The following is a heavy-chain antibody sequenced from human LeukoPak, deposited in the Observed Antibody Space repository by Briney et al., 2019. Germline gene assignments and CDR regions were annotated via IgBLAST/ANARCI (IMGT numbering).Heavy chain of an antibody. Sequence: GASVKVSCKASGYTFTSYGISWVRQAPGQGLEWMGWISAYNGNTNYAQKLQGRVTMTTDTSTSTAYMELRSLRSDDTAVYYCARDQSQTMVRGAPSDYWGQGTLVTVSS. CDR3: ARDQSQTMVRGAPSDY. D-gene: IGHD3-10*01. V-gene: IGHV1-18*01. CDR2: ISAYNGNT. CDR1: GYTFTSYG. J-gene: IGHJ4*02.